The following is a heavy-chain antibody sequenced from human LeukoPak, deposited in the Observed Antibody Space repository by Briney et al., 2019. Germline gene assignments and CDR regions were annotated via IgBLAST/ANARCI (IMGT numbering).Heavy chain of an antibody. CDR2: ISGSGGST. CDR3: AKDRGVRGVTIDY. CDR1: GFTFISYA. D-gene: IGHD3-10*01. V-gene: IGHV3-23*01. Sequence: PGGSLRLSCAASGFTFISYAMSWVRQAPGKGLEWVSAISGSGGSTYYADSVKGRFTISRDNSKNTLYLQMNSLRAEDTAVYYCAKDRGVRGVTIDYWGQGTLVTVSS. J-gene: IGHJ4*02.